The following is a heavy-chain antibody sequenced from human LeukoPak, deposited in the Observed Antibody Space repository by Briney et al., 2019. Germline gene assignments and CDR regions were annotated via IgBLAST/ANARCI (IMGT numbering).Heavy chain of an antibody. J-gene: IGHJ3*01. CDR3: ARDQGYCTSATCRGDAFDV. V-gene: IGHV3-7*01. Sequence: GGSLRLSYAASGFTFTTYWMTWVRQAPAKGLEWVAKIKQDGGEKYYVDSVKGRFTISRDNAKNSLSLQMNSLRAEDTAVYYCARDQGYCTSATCRGDAFDVWGQGSMVSVSS. CDR2: IKQDGGEK. D-gene: IGHD2-2*01. CDR1: GFTFTTYW.